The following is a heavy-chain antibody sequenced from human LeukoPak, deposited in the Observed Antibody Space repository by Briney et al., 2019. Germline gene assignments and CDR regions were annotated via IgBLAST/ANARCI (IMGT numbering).Heavy chain of an antibody. CDR3: AKDAAAAVSNYYYYYYMDV. Sequence: GGSLRLSCAASGFTFSSYWMHWVRQAPGKGLVWVSRIKSDGSVANYADSVKGRFTISRDNSKNTLYLQMNSLRAEDTAVYYCAKDAAAAVSNYYYYYYMDVWGKGTTVTISS. D-gene: IGHD6-13*01. CDR1: GFTFSSYW. CDR2: IKSDGSVA. J-gene: IGHJ6*03. V-gene: IGHV3-74*01.